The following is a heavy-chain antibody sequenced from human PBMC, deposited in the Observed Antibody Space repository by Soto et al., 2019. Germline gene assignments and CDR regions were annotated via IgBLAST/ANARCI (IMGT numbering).Heavy chain of an antibody. CDR1: GGSFSCYY. CDR2: INHSGST. J-gene: IGHJ6*02. Sequence: SETLSLTCAVYGGSFSCYYWSWIRQPPGKGLEWIGEINHSGSTNYNPSLKSRVTISVDTSKNQFSLNLSSVTAADTAVYYCARGGRDSSNHYRPHYYYGMDVWGQGTTVTVS. D-gene: IGHD3-22*01. V-gene: IGHV4-34*01. CDR3: ARGGRDSSNHYRPHYYYGMDV.